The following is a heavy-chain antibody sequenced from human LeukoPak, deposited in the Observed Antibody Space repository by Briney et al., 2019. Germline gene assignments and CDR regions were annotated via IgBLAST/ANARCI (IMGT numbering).Heavy chain of an antibody. V-gene: IGHV4-39*07. CDR2: NINQSFDESRST. CDR1: GGSISSCTCY. J-gene: IGHJ4*02. CDR3: ASGDPGGPNDY. Sequence: SETLSLTCTVYGGSISSCTCYWIWMRQPPGKGLEGVRNINQSFDESRSTYYSPPLRSRVTILLDTSQNQVSLRLSSVSAAQTAMYCCASGDPGGPNDYWGEGTLVTVSS. D-gene: IGHD1-26*01.